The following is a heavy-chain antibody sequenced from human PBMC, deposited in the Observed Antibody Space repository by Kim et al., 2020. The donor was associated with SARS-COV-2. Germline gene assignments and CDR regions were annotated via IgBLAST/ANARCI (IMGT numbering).Heavy chain of an antibody. CDR2: ISSSSSTI. V-gene: IGHV3-48*02. CDR3: ARDPQIIFNYYDSSGYGRFDY. J-gene: IGHJ4*02. D-gene: IGHD3-22*01. Sequence: GGSLRLSCAASGFTFSSYSMNWVRQAPGKGLEWVSYISSSSSTIYYADSVKGRFTISRDNAKNSLYLQMNSLRDEDTAVYYCARDPQIIFNYYDSSGYGRFDYWGQGTLVTVSS. CDR1: GFTFSSYS.